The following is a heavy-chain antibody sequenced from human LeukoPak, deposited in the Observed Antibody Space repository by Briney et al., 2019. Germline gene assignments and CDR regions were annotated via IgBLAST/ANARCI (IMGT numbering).Heavy chain of an antibody. CDR2: ISWNSGSI. D-gene: IGHD6-6*01. CDR3: AKGQQLVRGASFDY. CDR1: GFTFDDYA. Sequence: GGSLRLSCAASGFTFDDYAMHWVRQAPGKGLEWVSGISWNSGSIGYADSVKGRLTISRDNAKNSLYLQMNSLRAEDTALYYCAKGQQLVRGASFDYWGQGTLVTVSS. V-gene: IGHV3-9*01. J-gene: IGHJ4*02.